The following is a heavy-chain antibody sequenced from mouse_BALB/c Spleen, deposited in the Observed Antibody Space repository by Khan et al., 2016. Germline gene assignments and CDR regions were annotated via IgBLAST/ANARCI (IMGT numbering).Heavy chain of an antibody. J-gene: IGHJ3*01. V-gene: IGHV14-1*02. D-gene: IGHD2-3*01. CDR1: GFNIKDYY. CDR3: ALDGSWFAY. Sequence: VQLQQSGAELVRPGALVKLSCKASGFNIKDYYMHWVKQRPEQGLEWIGWIDPENGNTIYDPKFQGKASITADTSSNTAYQQLSSLTSEDTAVYYCALDGSWFAYWGQGTLVTVSA. CDR2: IDPENGNT.